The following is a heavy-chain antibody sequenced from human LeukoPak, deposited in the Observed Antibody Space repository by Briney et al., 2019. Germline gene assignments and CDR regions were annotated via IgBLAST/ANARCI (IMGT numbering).Heavy chain of an antibody. CDR1: GGSISSGDYY. Sequence: SQTLSLTCTVSGGSISSGDYYWRWIRQPPGKGLEWIGYIYYSGSTYYNPSLKSRVSISVDTSKNQFSLKLSSVTAADMAVYYCASTYYDILTGPRAFDIWGQGTMVTVSS. J-gene: IGHJ3*02. CDR2: IYYSGST. D-gene: IGHD3-9*01. CDR3: ASTYYDILTGPRAFDI. V-gene: IGHV4-30-4*01.